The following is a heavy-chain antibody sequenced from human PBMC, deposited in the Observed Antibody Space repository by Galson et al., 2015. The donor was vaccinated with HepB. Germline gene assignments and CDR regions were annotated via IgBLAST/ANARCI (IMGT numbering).Heavy chain of an antibody. CDR3: ARSYCNSAGCRVFDY. CDR2: ISSTSSYI. Sequence: SLRLSCAATIFTFSTYTMNWVRQGPGKGLDWVSSISSTSSYIYYADSVKGRFTISRDNAENSLYLQMNSLRAEDTAVYYCARSYCNSAGCRVFDYWGQGTLVTVSS. CDR1: IFTFSTYT. J-gene: IGHJ4*02. V-gene: IGHV3-21*01. D-gene: IGHD2-2*01.